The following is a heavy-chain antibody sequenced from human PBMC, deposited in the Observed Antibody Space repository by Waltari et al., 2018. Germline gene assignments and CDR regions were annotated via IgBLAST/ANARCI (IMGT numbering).Heavy chain of an antibody. V-gene: IGHV5-51*01. CDR1: GNSFTNHW. D-gene: IGHD3-10*01. Sequence: EVQLVQSGAEVKKPGESLRISCKGSGNSFTNHWIAWVRQMPGKGLEWMGIIYPGNSETRDSPSFQGQVTSSADESLTTAYLQWGSLKASDTAMYYCARLRGRSPADDLDYWGQGTLVSVSS. CDR3: ARLRGRSPADDLDY. CDR2: IYPGNSET. J-gene: IGHJ4*02.